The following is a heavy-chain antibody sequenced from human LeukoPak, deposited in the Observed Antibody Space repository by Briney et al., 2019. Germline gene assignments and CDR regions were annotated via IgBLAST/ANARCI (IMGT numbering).Heavy chain of an antibody. CDR2: ISGSGGST. D-gene: IGHD3-22*01. V-gene: IGHV3-23*01. CDR3: AKKRYYYDSSGYDYFDY. Sequence: SGGSLRLSCAASGFTFSKAWMSWVRQAPGKGLEWASAISGSGGSTYYADSVKGRFTISRDNSENTLYLQMNSLRAEDTAVYYCAKKRYYYDSSGYDYFDYWGQGTLVTVSS. J-gene: IGHJ4*02. CDR1: GFTFSKAW.